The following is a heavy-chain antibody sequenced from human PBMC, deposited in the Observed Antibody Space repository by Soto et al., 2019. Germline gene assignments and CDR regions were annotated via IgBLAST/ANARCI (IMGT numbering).Heavy chain of an antibody. J-gene: IGHJ6*03. CDR3: ARTPLLWFGELYLFSYYYMDV. Sequence: EVQLVESGGGLVQPGGSLRLSCAASGFTFSSYWMHWVRQAPGKGLVWVSRINSDGSSTSYADSVKGRFTISRDNAKNTLYLQMNGLRAEHTAVYYCARTPLLWFGELYLFSYYYMDVWGKGTTVTVSS. V-gene: IGHV3-74*01. CDR1: GFTFSSYW. CDR2: INSDGSST. D-gene: IGHD3-10*01.